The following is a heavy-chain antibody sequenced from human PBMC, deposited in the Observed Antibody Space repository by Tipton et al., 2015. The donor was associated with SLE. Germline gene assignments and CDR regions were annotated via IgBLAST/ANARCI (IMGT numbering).Heavy chain of an antibody. V-gene: IGHV4-31*03. CDR2: IYYSGST. J-gene: IGHJ3*02. D-gene: IGHD4-23*01. CDR3: ARNSYDAFDI. Sequence: TLSLTCTVSGGSISSGGYYWSWIRQHPGKGLEWIGYIYYSGSTYYYPSLKSRVTISVDTSKNQFSLKLSSVTAADTAVYYCARNSYDAFDIWGQGTMVTVSS. CDR1: GGSISSGGYY.